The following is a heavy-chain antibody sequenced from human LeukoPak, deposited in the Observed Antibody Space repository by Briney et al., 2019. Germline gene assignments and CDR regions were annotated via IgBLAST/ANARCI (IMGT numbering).Heavy chain of an antibody. CDR2: INPTGDT. CDR3: ARYGFSAVWQGGWHAFDI. J-gene: IGHJ3*02. CDR1: GYTFTSYY. Sequence: ASVKVSCKASGYTFTSYYMHWVRQAPGQGLEWMGIINPTGDTTYAQKFQGRLTMTRDMSTSTVYMELSSLTSEDTAVFYCARYGFSAVWQGGWHAFDIWGQGTVVTVSS. D-gene: IGHD2-15*01. V-gene: IGHV1-46*01.